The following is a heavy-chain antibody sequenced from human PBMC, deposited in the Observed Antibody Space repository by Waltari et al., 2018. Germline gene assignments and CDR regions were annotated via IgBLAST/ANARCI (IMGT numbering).Heavy chain of an antibody. J-gene: IGHJ6*02. CDR3: ARDDGVYYYGMDV. CDR1: GFTFSSYW. D-gene: IGHD4-17*01. Sequence: EVQLVESGGGLVQPGGSLRLSCAASGFTFSSYWMRWVRQAPGKGLEWVANIKQDGSEKYYVDSVKGRFTISRDNAKNSLYLQMNSLRAEDTAVYYCARDDGVYYYGMDVWGQGTTVTVSS. V-gene: IGHV3-7*03. CDR2: IKQDGSEK.